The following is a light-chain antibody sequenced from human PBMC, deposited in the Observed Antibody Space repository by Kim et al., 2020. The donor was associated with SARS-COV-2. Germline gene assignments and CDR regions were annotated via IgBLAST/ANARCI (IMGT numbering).Light chain of an antibody. V-gene: IGLV2-14*03. J-gene: IGLJ1*01. CDR1: SSDVGGYNY. Sequence: SALTQPASVSGSPGQSITISCTGTSSDVGGYNYVSWYQQHPGKAPKLMIYDVTERPSGVSNRFSGSKSGNTASLTISGLQAEDEADFYCSSYTSSSTYVFGTGTKVTVL. CDR3: SSYTSSSTYV. CDR2: DVT.